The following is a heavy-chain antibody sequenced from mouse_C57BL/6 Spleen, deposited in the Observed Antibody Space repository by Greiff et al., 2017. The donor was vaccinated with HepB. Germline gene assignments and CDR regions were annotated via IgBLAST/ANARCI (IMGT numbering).Heavy chain of an antibody. CDR1: GYTFTDYY. J-gene: IGHJ1*03. Sequence: VQLQESGAELVRPGASVKLSCKASGYTFTDYYIHWVKQRPGQGLEWIARIYPGSGNTYYNEKFKGKATLTAEKSSSTAYMQLSSLTSEDSAVYFCAGRGGSSYWYFDVWGTGTTVTVSS. D-gene: IGHD1-1*01. CDR3: AGRGGSSYWYFDV. V-gene: IGHV1-76*01. CDR2: IYPGSGNT.